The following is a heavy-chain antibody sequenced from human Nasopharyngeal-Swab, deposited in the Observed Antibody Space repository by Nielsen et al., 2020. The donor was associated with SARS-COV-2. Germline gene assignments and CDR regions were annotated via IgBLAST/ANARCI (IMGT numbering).Heavy chain of an antibody. CDR1: GFPFSSYG. Sequence: GGSLRLSCAASGFPFSSYGMHWVRQAPGKGLEWVAVISYDGSNKYYADSVKGRFTISRDNSKNMLYLQMNSLRAEDTAVYYCAKSGIAAAGIFDYWGQGTLVTVSS. J-gene: IGHJ4*02. D-gene: IGHD6-13*01. V-gene: IGHV3-30*18. CDR2: ISYDGSNK. CDR3: AKSGIAAAGIFDY.